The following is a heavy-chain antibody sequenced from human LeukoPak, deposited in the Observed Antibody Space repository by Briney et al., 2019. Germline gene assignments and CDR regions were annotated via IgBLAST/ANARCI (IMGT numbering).Heavy chain of an antibody. V-gene: IGHV3-30-3*01. D-gene: IGHD3-3*01. CDR3: ARDMGRLRFLEWLLQPDY. Sequence: AGGSLRLSCAASGFTFSSYAMHWVRQAPGKGLEWVAVISYDGSNKYYADSVKGRFTISRANSKNTLYLQMNSLRAEDTAVYYCARDMGRLRFLEWLLQPDYWGQGTLVTVSS. J-gene: IGHJ4*02. CDR1: GFTFSSYA. CDR2: ISYDGSNK.